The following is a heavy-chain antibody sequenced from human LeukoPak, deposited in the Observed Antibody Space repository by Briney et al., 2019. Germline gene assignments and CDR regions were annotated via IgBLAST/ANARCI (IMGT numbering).Heavy chain of an antibody. CDR2: IYTSGST. CDR1: GGSISSGNYY. V-gene: IGHV4-61*02. CDR3: ARLTHYYYYGMDV. Sequence: SETLSLTCTVSGGSISSGNYYWTWIRQPAGKGLEWIGRIYTSGSTNYSPSLKSRVTISVDTSKNQFSLKLSSVTAADTAVYYCARLTHYYYYGMDVWGQGTTVTVSS. J-gene: IGHJ6*02.